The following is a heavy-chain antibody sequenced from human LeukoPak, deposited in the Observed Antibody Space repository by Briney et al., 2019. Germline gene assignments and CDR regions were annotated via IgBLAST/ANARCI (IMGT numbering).Heavy chain of an antibody. V-gene: IGHV3-43D*03. J-gene: IGHJ5*02. CDR2: ISWDGGST. D-gene: IGHD1-7*01. Sequence: GGSLRLSCAASGFSFNDYAMHWVRQAPGKGLEWVSLISWDGGSTFYADSVKGRFTVSRDNIKSSLYLQMNSLRAEDTALYYCAKANWNSFGNWFDPWGQGTLVTVSS. CDR1: GFSFNDYA. CDR3: AKANWNSFGNWFDP.